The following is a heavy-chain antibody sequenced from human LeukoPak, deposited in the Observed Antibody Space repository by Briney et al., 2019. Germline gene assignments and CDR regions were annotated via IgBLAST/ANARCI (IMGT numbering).Heavy chain of an antibody. CDR1: GITFSSYA. J-gene: IGHJ6*02. D-gene: IGHD2-15*01. CDR2: INGGRT. V-gene: IGHV3-23*01. Sequence: PGGSLRLSCAASGITFSSYATTWVRQAPGKGLEWVSIINGGRTYYEDFVKGRFTISRDNSKNTLFLQMNSLRGEDTAVYYCATYCSGASCYSGMDVWGQGTTVTVFS. CDR3: ATYCSGASCYSGMDV.